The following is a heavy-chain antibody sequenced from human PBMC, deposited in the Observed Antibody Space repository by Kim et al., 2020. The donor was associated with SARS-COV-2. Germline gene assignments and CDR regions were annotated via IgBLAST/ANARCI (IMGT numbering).Heavy chain of an antibody. CDR2: IYYSGST. J-gene: IGHJ4*02. Sequence: SETLSLTCTVSGGSVSTTNYYWTWIRQPPGKGLEWIGYIYYSGSTNYNSSLKSRVTISGDTSKNQFSLKLTSVTAADTAVYYCARALWFGELLSIMWGQGPLVPVSS. CDR3: ARALWFGELLSIM. D-gene: IGHD3-10*01. V-gene: IGHV4-61*01. CDR1: GGSVSTTNYY.